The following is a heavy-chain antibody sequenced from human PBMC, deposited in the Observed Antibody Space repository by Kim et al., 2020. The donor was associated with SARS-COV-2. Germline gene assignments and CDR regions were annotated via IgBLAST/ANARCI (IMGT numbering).Heavy chain of an antibody. CDR1: GYTFNSYY. J-gene: IGHJ3*02. CDR3: AIVYYDSPRRGVGAFDI. CDR2: INPSGGST. D-gene: IGHD3-22*01. Sequence: ASVKVSCKASGYTFNSYYMHWVRQAPGQGLEWMGIINPSGGSTSYAQKFQGRVTMTRDTSTSTVYMELSSLRSEDTAVYYCAIVYYDSPRRGVGAFDIWGQGTMVTVSS. V-gene: IGHV1-46*02.